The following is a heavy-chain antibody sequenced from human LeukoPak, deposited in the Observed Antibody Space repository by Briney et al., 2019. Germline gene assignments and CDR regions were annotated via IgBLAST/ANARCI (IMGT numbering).Heavy chain of an antibody. CDR3: ARVRVRFLGQRDGNWFDP. D-gene: IGHD3-3*01. CDR2: INPNSGDT. CDR1: GYTFTGYY. Sequence: ASVKVSCKASGYTFTGYYMHWVRQAPGQGLEWMGWINPNSGDTNYAQKFQGRVTMTRDTSISTAYMELSRLRSDDTAVYYCARVRVRFLGQRDGNWFDPWGQGTLVTVSS. J-gene: IGHJ5*02. V-gene: IGHV1-2*02.